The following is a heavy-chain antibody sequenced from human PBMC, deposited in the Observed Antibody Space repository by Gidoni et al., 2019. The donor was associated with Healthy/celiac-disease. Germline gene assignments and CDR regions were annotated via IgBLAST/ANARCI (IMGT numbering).Heavy chain of an antibody. V-gene: IGHV4-39*01. Sequence: QLQLQESGPGLVKPSETLSLPCTVSGGSISSSSYYWGWIRQPPGKGLEWIGSIYYSGSTYYNPSLKSRVTISVDTSKNQFSLKLSSVTAADTAVYYCARRRAPVGFDYWGQGTLVTVSS. J-gene: IGHJ4*02. CDR2: IYYSGST. CDR1: GGSISSSSYY. CDR3: ARRRAPVGFDY.